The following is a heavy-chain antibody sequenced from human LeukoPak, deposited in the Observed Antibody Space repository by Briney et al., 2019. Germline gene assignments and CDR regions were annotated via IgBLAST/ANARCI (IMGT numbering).Heavy chain of an antibody. Sequence: GGSLRLSCAVSGFTFSSFGMYWVRQAPGKGLEWLSYISTSSGTMYYADSVKGRFTISRDNAKNSLSLQMNSLRDEDTAVYYCARDHCTGGVCYYYSDYWGQGTLVAVSS. V-gene: IGHV3-48*02. CDR2: ISTSSGTM. D-gene: IGHD2-8*02. CDR1: GFTFSSFG. CDR3: ARDHCTGGVCYYYSDY. J-gene: IGHJ4*02.